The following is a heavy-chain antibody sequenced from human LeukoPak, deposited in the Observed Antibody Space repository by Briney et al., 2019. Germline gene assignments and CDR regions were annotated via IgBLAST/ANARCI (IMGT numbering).Heavy chain of an antibody. CDR1: GYTFATYG. Sequence: ASLKVSCKASGYTFATYGITWVRQAPGQGLERMGWISAYSGNTNYAQKLQGRITMTTDTSTSTAYMELRSLRSDDTAVYYCARVPLYSYDSSGHCDYWGQGTLVTVSS. V-gene: IGHV1-18*01. CDR3: ARVPLYSYDSSGHCDY. CDR2: ISAYSGNT. J-gene: IGHJ4*02. D-gene: IGHD3-22*01.